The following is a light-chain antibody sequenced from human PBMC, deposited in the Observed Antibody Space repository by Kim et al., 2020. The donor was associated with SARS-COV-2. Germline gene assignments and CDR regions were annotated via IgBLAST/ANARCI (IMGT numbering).Light chain of an antibody. J-gene: IGKJ2*01. V-gene: IGKV1-8*01. CDR3: QQYYSYPYT. CDR1: QGISSY. CDR2: AAS. Sequence: YASTGDRVTITCRASQGISSYLAWYQQKPGKAPKLLIYAASTLQSGVPSRFSGSGSGTDFTLTISCLQSEDFATYYCQQYYSYPYTFGQGTKLEIK.